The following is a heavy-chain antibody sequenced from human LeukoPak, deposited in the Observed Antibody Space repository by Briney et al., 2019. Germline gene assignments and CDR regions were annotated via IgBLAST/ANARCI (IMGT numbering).Heavy chain of an antibody. D-gene: IGHD3-3*01. CDR2: IIPIFGIA. J-gene: IGHJ6*02. CDR3: ARETWRITIFGVVHYYYYGMDV. Sequence: SVKVSWKASGGTFSSYAISWVRQAPGQGLEWMGRIIPIFGIANYAQKFQGRVTITADKSTSTAYMELSSLRSEDTAVYYCARETWRITIFGVVHYYYYGMDVWGQGTTVTVSS. CDR1: GGTFSSYA. V-gene: IGHV1-69*04.